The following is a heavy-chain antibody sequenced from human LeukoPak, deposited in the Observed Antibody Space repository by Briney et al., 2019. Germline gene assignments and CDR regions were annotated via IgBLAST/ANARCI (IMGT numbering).Heavy chain of an antibody. Sequence: GGSLRLSCAASGFTVSSNYMSWVRQAPGKGLEWVSVIYSGGSTYYADSVKGRFTISRDNSKNTLYLQMNSLRAEDTAVYYCARIAMSRYGSGSYFHYWGQGTLVTVSS. CDR1: GFTVSSNY. V-gene: IGHV3-66*01. CDR2: IYSGGST. CDR3: ARIAMSRYGSGSYFHY. J-gene: IGHJ4*02. D-gene: IGHD3-10*01.